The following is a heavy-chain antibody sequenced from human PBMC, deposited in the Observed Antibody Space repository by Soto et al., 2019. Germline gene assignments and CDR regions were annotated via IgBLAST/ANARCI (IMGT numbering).Heavy chain of an antibody. J-gene: IGHJ4*02. CDR2: INAGNGNT. D-gene: IGHD1-26*01. Sequence: ASVKVSCKASGYTFTSYAMHWVRQAPGQRLEWMGWINAGNGNTKYSQKFQGRVTITRDTSASTAYMELSSLRSEDTAVYYCARRGAIVGATTGIFDYWGQGTLVTVSS. CDR1: GYTFTSYA. CDR3: ARRGAIVGATTGIFDY. V-gene: IGHV1-3*01.